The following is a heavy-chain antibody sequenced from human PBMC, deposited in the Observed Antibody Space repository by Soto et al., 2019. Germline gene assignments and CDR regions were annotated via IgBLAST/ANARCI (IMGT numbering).Heavy chain of an antibody. D-gene: IGHD3-10*01. CDR3: ARSLDSFGAGSYFWFDP. V-gene: IGHV4-59*01. Sequence: SETLSLTCSVSGGSTFSYYWSWIRQPPGKVLEWIGYFSYTGSTNYNPSLKSRVTMPLDTSRNQISLNLASVTAADTAVYYCARSLDSFGAGSYFWFDPWGQGARVTVS. J-gene: IGHJ5*02. CDR1: GGSTFSYY. CDR2: FSYTGST.